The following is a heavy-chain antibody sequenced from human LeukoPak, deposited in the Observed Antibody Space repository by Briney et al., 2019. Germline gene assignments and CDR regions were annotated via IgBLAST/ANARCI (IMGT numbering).Heavy chain of an antibody. D-gene: IGHD2-15*01. J-gene: IGHJ5*02. Sequence: PGGSLRLSCAASGFTFSSYSMNWVRQAPGKGLEWVSYISSSSSTIYYADSVKGRFTISRDNAKNSLYLQMNSLRAEATAVYYCARDPNSLVGAARGWFDPWGQGTLVTVSS. V-gene: IGHV3-48*01. CDR1: GFTFSSYS. CDR3: ARDPNSLVGAARGWFDP. CDR2: ISSSSSTI.